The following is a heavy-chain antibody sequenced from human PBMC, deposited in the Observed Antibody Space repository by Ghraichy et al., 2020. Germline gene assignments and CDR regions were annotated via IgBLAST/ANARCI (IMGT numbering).Heavy chain of an antibody. J-gene: IGHJ6*02. CDR3: ARDRGTGTRPSPYYYYGMDV. Sequence: ASVKVSCKASGYTFTSYGISWVRQAPGQGLEWMGWISAYNGNTNYAQKLQGRVTMTTDTSTSTAYMELRSLRSDDTAVYYCARDRGTGTRPSPYYYYGMDVWGQGTTVTVSS. V-gene: IGHV1-18*01. D-gene: IGHD1/OR15-1a*01. CDR1: GYTFTSYG. CDR2: ISAYNGNT.